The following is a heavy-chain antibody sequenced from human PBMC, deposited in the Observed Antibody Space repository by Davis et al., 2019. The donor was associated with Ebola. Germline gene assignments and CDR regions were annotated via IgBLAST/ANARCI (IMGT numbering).Heavy chain of an antibody. Sequence: GESLKISCTTSGFAFGDYAMSWFRQAPGKGLEWVGFTRSKAYGGTIEYAASVKGRFTISRDDSKGIVYLQMNSLKTEDTAVYYCTRKAGEYWGQGIWVTVSS. CDR1: GFAFGDYA. CDR2: TRSKAYGGTI. CDR3: TRKAGEY. V-gene: IGHV3-49*03. J-gene: IGHJ4*02.